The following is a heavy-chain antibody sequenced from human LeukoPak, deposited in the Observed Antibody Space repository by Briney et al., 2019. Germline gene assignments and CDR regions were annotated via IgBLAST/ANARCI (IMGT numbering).Heavy chain of an antibody. CDR1: GFTFSSYT. V-gene: IGHV3-23*01. D-gene: IGHD2-15*01. Sequence: GGSLRLSCAASGFTFSSYTMSWVRQDPGKGLEWVSAISGSGGSTYYADSVKGRFTISRDNSKNTLYLQMNSLRAEDTAVYYCAKGVVAGREGYYFDYWGQGTLVTVSS. CDR2: ISGSGGST. CDR3: AKGVVAGREGYYFDY. J-gene: IGHJ4*02.